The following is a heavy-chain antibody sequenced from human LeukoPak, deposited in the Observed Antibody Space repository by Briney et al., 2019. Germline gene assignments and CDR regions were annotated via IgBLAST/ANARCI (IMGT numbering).Heavy chain of an antibody. V-gene: IGHV1-18*01. J-gene: IGHJ5*02. Sequence: GASVEVSCKASGYTFTSYGISWVRQAPGQGLEWMGWISAYNGNTNYAQKLQGRVTMTTDTSTSTAYMELRSLRSEDTAVYYCARAHDCSGGSCYAGGQNWFDPWGQGTLVTVSS. CDR1: GYTFTSYG. D-gene: IGHD2-15*01. CDR2: ISAYNGNT. CDR3: ARAHDCSGGSCYAGGQNWFDP.